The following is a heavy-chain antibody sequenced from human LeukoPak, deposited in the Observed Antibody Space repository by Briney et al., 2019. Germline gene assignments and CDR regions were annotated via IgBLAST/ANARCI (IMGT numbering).Heavy chain of an antibody. J-gene: IGHJ4*02. V-gene: IGHV3-23*01. CDR1: GFTFSSYA. CDR2: ISGSGGST. Sequence: PGGSLRLSCAASGFTFSSYAMSWVRQAPGKGLEWVSAISGSGGSTYYADSVKGPFTISRDNSKNTLYLQMNSPRAEDTAVYYCAKDPHAIVATASEGDYWGQGTLVTVSS. CDR3: AKDPHAIVATASEGDY. D-gene: IGHD5-12*01.